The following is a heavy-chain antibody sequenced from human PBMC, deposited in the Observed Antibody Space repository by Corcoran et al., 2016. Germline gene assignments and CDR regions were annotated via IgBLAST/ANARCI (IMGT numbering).Heavy chain of an antibody. D-gene: IGHD3-10*01. V-gene: IGHV5-51*01. Sequence: EVQLVQSGAEVKKPGESLKISCKGSGYSFTSYWIGWVRQMPGKGLEWMGIIYPGDSDTRYSPSFQGQVTISADKSISTAYLQWSSLKASDTAMYYGARIKTMVRGVIMPDGMDVWGQGTTVTVSS. CDR1: GYSFTSYW. J-gene: IGHJ6*02. CDR2: IYPGDSDT. CDR3: ARIKTMVRGVIMPDGMDV.